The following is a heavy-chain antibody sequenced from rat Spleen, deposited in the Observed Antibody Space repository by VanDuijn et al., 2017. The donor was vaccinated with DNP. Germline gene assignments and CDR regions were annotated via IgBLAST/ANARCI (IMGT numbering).Heavy chain of an antibody. J-gene: IGHJ1*01. CDR1: GFTFSDYY. V-gene: IGHV5-20*01. CDR2: ISFDGYST. Sequence: EVQLVESGGGLVQPGRSLKLSCTASGFTFSDYYMAWVRQAPTKGLEWIASISFDGYSTYYRDSVKGRFTISRDNAKSSLYLQMNSLKSEDTATYYCARALWVSWYFDFWGPGTMVTVSS. CDR3: ARALWVSWYFDF. D-gene: IGHD1-7*01.